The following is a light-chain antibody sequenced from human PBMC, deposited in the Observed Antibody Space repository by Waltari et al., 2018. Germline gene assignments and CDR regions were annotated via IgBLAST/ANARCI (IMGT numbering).Light chain of an antibody. CDR1: EDINNY. CDR2: DAS. J-gene: IGKJ4*01. V-gene: IGKV1-33*01. Sequence: DIQMTQSPSSLAASIGDRVTITCQASEDINNYFNWYQQKPGKAPKLLIYDASNLQVGVPSRFSGGGSGTDFTFTISSLQPGDIATYYCQQHDNLPLTFGGGTKVEIK. CDR3: QQHDNLPLT.